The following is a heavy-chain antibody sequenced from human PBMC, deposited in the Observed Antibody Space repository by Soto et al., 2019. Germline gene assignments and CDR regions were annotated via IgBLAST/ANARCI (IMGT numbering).Heavy chain of an antibody. CDR2: IYYSGST. D-gene: IGHD1-26*01. CDR1: GGSISSGDYY. V-gene: IGHV4-30-4*01. Sequence: QVQLQESGPGLVKPSQTLSLTCTVSGGSISSGDYYWSWIRQPPGKGLEWIGYIYYSGSTYYNPSLKSRVTISVDTSKNQFSLKLSSVTAADTAVYYCARVPLRGGGSYYYYGMDVWGQGTTVTVSS. CDR3: ARVPLRGGGSYYYYGMDV. J-gene: IGHJ6*02.